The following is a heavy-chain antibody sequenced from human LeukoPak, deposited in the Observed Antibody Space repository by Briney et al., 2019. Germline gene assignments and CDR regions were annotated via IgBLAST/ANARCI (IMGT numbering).Heavy chain of an antibody. Sequence: SVKVSCKASGGTFISYAISWVRQAPGQGLEWMGGIIPIFGTANYAQKFQGRVTITADESTSTAYMELSSLRSEDTAVYYCARVFQAAAGTTAFDYWGQGTLVTVSS. J-gene: IGHJ4*02. CDR2: IIPIFGTA. CDR1: GGTFISYA. CDR3: ARVFQAAAGTTAFDY. D-gene: IGHD6-13*01. V-gene: IGHV1-69*13.